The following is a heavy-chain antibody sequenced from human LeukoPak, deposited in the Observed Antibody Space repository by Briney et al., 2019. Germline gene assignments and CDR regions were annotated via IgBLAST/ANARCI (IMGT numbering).Heavy chain of an antibody. V-gene: IGHV4-4*07. D-gene: IGHD4-17*01. Sequence: SETLSLTCTVSGGSISSYYWSWIRQPAGKGLEWIGRIYTSGSTNYNPSLKSRVTMSVDTSKNQFSLKLSSVTAADTAAYYCARGTTVTTGAFYYYYYMDVWGKGTTVTVSS. CDR1: GGSISSYY. J-gene: IGHJ6*03. CDR3: ARGTTVTTGAFYYYYYMDV. CDR2: IYTSGST.